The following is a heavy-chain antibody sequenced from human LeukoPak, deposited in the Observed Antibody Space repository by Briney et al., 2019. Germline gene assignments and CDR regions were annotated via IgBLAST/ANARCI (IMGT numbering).Heavy chain of an antibody. CDR1: GYTFTDHY. D-gene: IGHD3-22*01. CDR3: ARVQPHRIYYDNSDYPTRNDY. CDR2: ISVYNGNT. J-gene: IGHJ4*02. Sequence: ASVKVSCKASGYTFTDHYMHWVRQAPGQGLEWMGWISVYNGNTNYVQKFQGRVTMTTDTSTSTAYMELRSLRSDDTAVYYCARVQPHRIYYDNSDYPTRNDYWGQGTLVTVSS. V-gene: IGHV1-18*04.